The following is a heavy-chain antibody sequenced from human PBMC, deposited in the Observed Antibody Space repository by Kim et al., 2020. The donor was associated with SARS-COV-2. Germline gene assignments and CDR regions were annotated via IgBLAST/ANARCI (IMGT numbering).Heavy chain of an antibody. CDR2: GTT. CDR3: ARAPVTGFDP. J-gene: IGHJ5*02. Sequence: GTTKYSQKFPGRVTITRATSASTAYMELSSLRSDDTAVYYCARAPVTGFDPWGQGTLVTVSS. D-gene: IGHD4-4*01. V-gene: IGHV1-3*01.